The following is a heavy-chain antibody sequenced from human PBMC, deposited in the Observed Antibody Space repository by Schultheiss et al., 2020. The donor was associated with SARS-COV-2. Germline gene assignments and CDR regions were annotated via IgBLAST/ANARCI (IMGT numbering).Heavy chain of an antibody. CDR1: GFTFSSYA. V-gene: IGHV3-30-3*01. CDR2: ISYDGSNK. J-gene: IGHJ4*02. Sequence: GGSLRLSCAASGFTFSSYAMSWVRQAPGKGLEWVAVISYDGSNKYYADSVKGRFTISRDNAKNSLYLQMNSLRAEDTAVYYCARDCDSGSYVPYYFDYWGQGTLVTVSS. D-gene: IGHD1-26*01. CDR3: ARDCDSGSYVPYYFDY.